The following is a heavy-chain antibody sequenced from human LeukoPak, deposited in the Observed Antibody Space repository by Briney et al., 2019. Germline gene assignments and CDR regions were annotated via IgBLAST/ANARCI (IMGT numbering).Heavy chain of an antibody. J-gene: IGHJ4*02. V-gene: IGHV4-34*01. Sequence: SETLSLTCAVYGGSFSGYYWSWIRQPPGKGLEWIGEINHSGSTNYNPSLKSRVTISVDTSKNQFSLKLSSVTAADTAVYYCASERTYYYDSSGYRWGQGTLVTVSS. CDR3: ASERTYYYDSSGYR. D-gene: IGHD3-22*01. CDR1: GGSFSGYY. CDR2: INHSGST.